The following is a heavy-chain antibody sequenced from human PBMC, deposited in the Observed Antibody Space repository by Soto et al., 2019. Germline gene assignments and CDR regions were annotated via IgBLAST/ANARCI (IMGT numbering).Heavy chain of an antibody. Sequence: EVQLVESGGGLVKPGGSLRLSCAASGFTFSSYSMDWDRQAPGKGLEWISSISSSSSYIYYAASVKGRFTISRDNAKNSLYLQMNSLRAEDTAVYYCARDSCSSTSCYGSWGQGTLVTVSS. CDR1: GFTFSSYS. V-gene: IGHV3-21*01. CDR2: ISSSSSYI. J-gene: IGHJ4*02. D-gene: IGHD2-2*01. CDR3: ARDSCSSTSCYGS.